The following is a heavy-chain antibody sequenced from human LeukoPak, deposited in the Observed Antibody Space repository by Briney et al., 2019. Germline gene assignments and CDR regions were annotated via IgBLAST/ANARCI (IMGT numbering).Heavy chain of an antibody. D-gene: IGHD4-17*01. CDR3: ARDRSGGSTSYGDYIYYYGMDV. Sequence: SETLSLTCTVSGGSISSSSYYWGWIRQPPGKGLEWIGSIYYSGSTYYNPSLKSRVTISVDTSKNQFSLKLSSVTAADTAVYYCARDRSGGSTSYGDYIYYYGMDVWGQGTTVTVSS. CDR1: GGSISSSSYY. J-gene: IGHJ6*02. CDR2: IYYSGST. V-gene: IGHV4-39*02.